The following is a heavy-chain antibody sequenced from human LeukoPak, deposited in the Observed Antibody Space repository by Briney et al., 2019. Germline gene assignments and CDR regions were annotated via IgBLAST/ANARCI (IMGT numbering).Heavy chain of an antibody. Sequence: VASLQVSCKASGYSFTDYYIHWVRQAPGQGLEWMGWINPFSGGTKYAQKFQGWVTMTRDTSISTAYMELSRLTSDDTAVYYCARDNDFGSGTYGMDVWGQGTTVTVSS. J-gene: IGHJ6*02. CDR1: GYSFTDYY. D-gene: IGHD3-10*01. V-gene: IGHV1-2*04. CDR3: ARDNDFGSGTYGMDV. CDR2: INPFSGGT.